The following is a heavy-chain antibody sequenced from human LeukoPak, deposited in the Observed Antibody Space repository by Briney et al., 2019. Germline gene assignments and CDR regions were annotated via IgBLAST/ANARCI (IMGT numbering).Heavy chain of an antibody. CDR2: IIPVFGKA. V-gene: IGHV1-69*13. CDR3: AREQGAGDGSGSYSDAFDI. CDR1: GGTFISYS. D-gene: IGHD3-10*01. J-gene: IGHJ3*02. Sequence: ASVKVSCKASGGTFISYSIHWVRQAPGQGLEWLGGIIPVFGKANKAQKFQGRVTITADESTSTAYMEMSSLRSEDTAVYYCAREQGAGDGSGSYSDAFDIWGQGTMVTVSS.